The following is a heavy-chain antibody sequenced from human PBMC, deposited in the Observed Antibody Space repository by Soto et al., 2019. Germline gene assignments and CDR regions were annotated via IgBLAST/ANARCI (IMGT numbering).Heavy chain of an antibody. J-gene: IGHJ4*02. V-gene: IGHV1-18*01. CDR2: ISAYNGNT. CDR1: GYTFTSYG. CDR3: ARDMYYDFWSGLFDY. Sequence: ASVKVSCKASGYTFTSYGISWVRHSPGQGLEWMGWISAYNGNTKYSQKFQGRVTITRDTSASTAYMELSSLRSEDTAVYYCARDMYYDFWSGLFDYWGQGTLVTVSS. D-gene: IGHD3-3*01.